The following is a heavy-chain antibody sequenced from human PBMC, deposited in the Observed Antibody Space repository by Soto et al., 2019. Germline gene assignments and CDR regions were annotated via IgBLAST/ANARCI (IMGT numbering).Heavy chain of an antibody. CDR3: ARSQTSSYSYGLDV. CDR1: GYIFSTYW. Sequence: PGQPLQISCQGSGYIFSTYWIGWVSQMPGKGLEWMGIIYPSDSDTRYSPSFQGQVMISVDKSISTAYLQWSSLKASDTATYYCARSQTSSYSYGLDVWGQGTTVTSP. J-gene: IGHJ6*02. CDR2: IYPSDSDT. V-gene: IGHV5-51*01. D-gene: IGHD2-21*01.